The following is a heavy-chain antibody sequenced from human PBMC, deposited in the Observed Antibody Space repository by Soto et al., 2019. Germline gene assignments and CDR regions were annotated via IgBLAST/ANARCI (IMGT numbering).Heavy chain of an antibody. CDR3: ARVGCSGGSCYSGFLSWFDP. CDR2: IYYSGST. J-gene: IGHJ5*02. V-gene: IGHV4-59*01. CDR1: GGSISSYY. D-gene: IGHD2-15*01. Sequence: SETLSLTCTVSGGSISSYYWSWIRQPPGKGLEWIGYIYYSGSTNYNPSLKSRVTISVDTSKNQFSLKLSSVTAADTAVYYCARVGCSGGSCYSGFLSWFDPWGQGTLVTVSS.